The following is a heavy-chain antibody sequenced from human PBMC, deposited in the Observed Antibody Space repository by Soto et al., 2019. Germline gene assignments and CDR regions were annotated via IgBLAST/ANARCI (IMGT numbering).Heavy chain of an antibody. Sequence: EEHLVESGGGLVQPGGSLRLSCAASGFTFTEYWMHWVRQVPGKGLVWVSRINADGTRTNYADSVKGRFTISRDTAKNTVYLQMNSLRAEDTAVFYCARGIKNYYGTDVWGQGTTVTVSS. J-gene: IGHJ6*02. CDR2: INADGTRT. V-gene: IGHV3-74*01. D-gene: IGHD3-16*01. CDR1: GFTFTEYW. CDR3: ARGIKNYYGTDV.